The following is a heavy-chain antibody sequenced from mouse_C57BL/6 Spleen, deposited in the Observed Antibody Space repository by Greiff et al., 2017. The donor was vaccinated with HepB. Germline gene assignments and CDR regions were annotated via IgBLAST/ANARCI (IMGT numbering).Heavy chain of an antibody. CDR1: GYTFTSYW. Sequence: QVQLQPPGAELVRPGSSVKLSCKASGYTFTSYWMHWVKQRPIQGLEWIGNIDPSDSETHYNQKFKDKATLTVDKSSSTAYMQLSSLTSEDSAVYYCARAGRQLRLRDAMDYWGQGTSVTVSS. D-gene: IGHD3-2*02. J-gene: IGHJ4*01. CDR3: ARAGRQLRLRDAMDY. V-gene: IGHV1-52*01. CDR2: IDPSDSET.